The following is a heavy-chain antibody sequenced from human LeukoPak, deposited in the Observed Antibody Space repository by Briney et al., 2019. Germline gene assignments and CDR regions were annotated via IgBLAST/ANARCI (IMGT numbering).Heavy chain of an antibody. J-gene: IGHJ4*02. V-gene: IGHV3-7*03. Sequence: GGSLRLSCAVSGFTFSSYWMSWVRQAPGKGLEWVANIKQDGSEKYYVDSVKGRFTISRDNAKNSLYLQMNSLKTEDTAVYYCTRAGISFAGTGAFHWGQGTLVTVSS. CDR2: IKQDGSEK. D-gene: IGHD1-1*01. CDR1: GFTFSSYW. CDR3: TRAGISFAGTGAFH.